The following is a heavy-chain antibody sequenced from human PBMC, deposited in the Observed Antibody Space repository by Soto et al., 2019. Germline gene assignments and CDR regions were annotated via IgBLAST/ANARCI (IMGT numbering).Heavy chain of an antibody. D-gene: IGHD3-10*01. CDR3: ARDGLYGSGSYYPPLGFDY. CDR1: GGTFSSYA. J-gene: IGHJ4*02. CDR2: IIPFFGIA. V-gene: IGHV1-69*13. Sequence: ASVKVSCKASGGTFSSYAINWVRQAPGQGLEWMGGIIPFFGIANYAQKFQGRVTITADESTSTAYMELSSLRSEDTAVYYCARDGLYGSGSYYPPLGFDYWGQGTLVTVS.